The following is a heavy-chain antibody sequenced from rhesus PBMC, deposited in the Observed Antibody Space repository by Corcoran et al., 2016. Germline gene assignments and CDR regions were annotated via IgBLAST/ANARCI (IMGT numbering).Heavy chain of an antibody. CDR3: SRVTYCSGTYCYLFWNGLDS. V-gene: IGHV2-95*01. CDR1: GFSISTSGTG. D-gene: IGHD2-27*01. CDR2: IYWNDSK. J-gene: IGHJ6*01. Sequence: QVTLKESGPALVKPTQTLTLTCTFSGFSISTSGTGVGWIRQPPGKALEWLASIYWNDSKYYNTSLKRRLTISKDTAKNQVVLTMTNMDPVDTATYYCSRVTYCSGTYCYLFWNGLDSWGQGVVVTVSS.